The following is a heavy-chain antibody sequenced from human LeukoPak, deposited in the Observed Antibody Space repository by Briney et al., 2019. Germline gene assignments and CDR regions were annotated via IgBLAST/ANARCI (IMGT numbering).Heavy chain of an antibody. CDR2: IYPGDSDT. D-gene: IGHD3-3*01. J-gene: IGHJ4*02. V-gene: IGHV5-51*01. Sequence: GESLKISCKGSGYSVTSYWIGWVRQMPGKGLEWMGIIYPGDSDTRYGPSFQGQDTISADKSISTAYLQWSSLKASDAAMYYCARGVDYDSWSGYYSPSYYLDYWGQGTLVTVSS. CDR1: GYSVTSYW. CDR3: ARGVDYDSWSGYYSPSYYLDY.